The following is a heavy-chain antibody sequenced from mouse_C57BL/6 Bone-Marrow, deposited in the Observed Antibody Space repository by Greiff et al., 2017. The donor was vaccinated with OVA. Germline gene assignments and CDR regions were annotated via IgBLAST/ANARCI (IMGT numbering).Heavy chain of an antibody. CDR1: GFNIKDDY. D-gene: IGHD5-5*01. Sequence: VQLQQSGAELVRPGASVKLSCTASGFNIKDDYMHWVKQRPEQGLEWIGWIDPENGDTEYASKFQGKATITADTSSNTAYLQLSSLTSEDTAVYYCTTYVLPWYCDVWGTGTTVTVSS. CDR3: TTYVLPWYCDV. CDR2: IDPENGDT. J-gene: IGHJ1*03. V-gene: IGHV14-4*01.